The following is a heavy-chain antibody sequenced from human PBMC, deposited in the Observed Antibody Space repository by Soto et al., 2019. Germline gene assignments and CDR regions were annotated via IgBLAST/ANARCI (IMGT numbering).Heavy chain of an antibody. CDR3: ASYYKGYCSGGSCPPWDY. CDR2: IIPIFGTA. D-gene: IGHD2-15*01. J-gene: IGHJ4*02. CDR1: GGTFSNYA. V-gene: IGHV1-69*01. Sequence: QVQLVQSGAEVKKPGSSVKVSCKASGGTFSNYAISWVRQAPGQGLEWMGGIIPIFGTANYAQKFQGRVTITADESTSTAYMELSSRRSEDTAVYYCASYYKGYCSGGSCPPWDYWGQGTLVTVSS.